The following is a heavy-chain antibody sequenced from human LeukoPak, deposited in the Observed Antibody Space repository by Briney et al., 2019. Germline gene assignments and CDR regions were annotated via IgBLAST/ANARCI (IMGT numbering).Heavy chain of an antibody. CDR2: TYYRSKWYN. CDR3: ARAGYYDILTGYYRRGQFDP. D-gene: IGHD3-9*01. CDR1: GDSVSSNSAA. J-gene: IGHJ5*02. V-gene: IGHV6-1*01. Sequence: SQTLSLTCAISGDSVSSNSAAWNWIRQSPSRGLEWLGRTYYRSKWYNDYAVSVKSRITINPDTSKNQFSLQLNSVTPEATAVYYCARAGYYDILTGYYRRGQFDPWGQGTLVTVSS.